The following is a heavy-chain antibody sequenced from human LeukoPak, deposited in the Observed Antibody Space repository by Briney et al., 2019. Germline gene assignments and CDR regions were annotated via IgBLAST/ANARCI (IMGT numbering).Heavy chain of an antibody. Sequence: PSETLSLTCTVSGGSVSSGSYYWSWIRQPPGVGLEWIGYIYYSGSTNYNPSLKSRVTISVDTSKNQFSLKLSSVTAADTAVYYCARDSSSGWHIDYWGQGTLVTVSS. D-gene: IGHD6-19*01. J-gene: IGHJ4*02. CDR1: GGSVSSGSYY. CDR3: ARDSSSGWHIDY. CDR2: IYYSGST. V-gene: IGHV4-61*01.